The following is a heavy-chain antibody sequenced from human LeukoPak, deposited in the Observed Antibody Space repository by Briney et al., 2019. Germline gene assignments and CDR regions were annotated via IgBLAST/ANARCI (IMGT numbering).Heavy chain of an antibody. D-gene: IGHD3-3*01. V-gene: IGHV4-39*07. Sequence: PSETLSLTCTVPGGPISSSSYYWGWIRQPPGKGLEWIGSIYYSGSTYYNPSLKSRVTISVDTSKNQFSLKLSSVTAADTAVYYCASTYYDFWSGYGREGRYYFDYWGQGTLVTVSS. CDR1: GGPISSSSYY. CDR3: ASTYYDFWSGYGREGRYYFDY. J-gene: IGHJ4*02. CDR2: IYYSGST.